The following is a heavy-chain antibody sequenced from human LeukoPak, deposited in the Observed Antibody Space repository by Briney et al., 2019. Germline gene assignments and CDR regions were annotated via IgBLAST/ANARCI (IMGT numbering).Heavy chain of an antibody. J-gene: IGHJ4*02. Sequence: GGSLRLSCAASGFTFSSYDINWVRQAPGKGLEWVSAISVNGSSTYYADSVKGRFTISSDNSTNTLYLQMNSPISEATAVYYFATKRTHYYDSSGYPRTESYFDYWGQGTLVTVSS. CDR1: GFTFSSYD. V-gene: IGHV3-23*01. CDR2: ISVNGSST. D-gene: IGHD3-22*01. CDR3: ATKRTHYYDSSGYPRTESYFDY.